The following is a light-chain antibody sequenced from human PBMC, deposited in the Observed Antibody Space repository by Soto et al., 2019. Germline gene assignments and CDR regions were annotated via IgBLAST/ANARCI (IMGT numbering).Light chain of an antibody. J-gene: IGKJ5*01. Sequence: IVFPRYPSSQPVSPXXTSTFPPTASQSISGNLVWYQQKPGQAPRLLIYGASTRATGIPARFSGSGSGTEFTLTISSFQSEDFAVRYCQQDNNLPHVTLAQGT. CDR2: GAS. CDR1: QSISGN. CDR3: QQDNNLPHVT. V-gene: IGKV3-15*01.